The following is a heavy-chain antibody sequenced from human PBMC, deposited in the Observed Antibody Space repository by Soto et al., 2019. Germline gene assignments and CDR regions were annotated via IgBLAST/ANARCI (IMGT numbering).Heavy chain of an antibody. Sequence: GGSLRLSCAASGFTFSSYGMHWVRQAPGKGLEWVAVIWYDGSNKYYADSVKGRFTISRDNSKNTLYLQMNSLRAEDTAVYYCARDGYRSGGSCYSVFDYWGQGTLVTVSS. J-gene: IGHJ4*02. V-gene: IGHV3-33*01. D-gene: IGHD2-15*01. CDR3: ARDGYRSGGSCYSVFDY. CDR1: GFTFSSYG. CDR2: IWYDGSNK.